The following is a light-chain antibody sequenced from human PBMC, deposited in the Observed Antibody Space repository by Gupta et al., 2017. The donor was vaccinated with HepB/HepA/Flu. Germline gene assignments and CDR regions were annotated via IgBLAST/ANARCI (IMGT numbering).Light chain of an antibody. CDR3: QQDGSSPHR. CDR2: GAS. J-gene: IGKJ5*01. Sequence: EIVLTQSPGTLSLSPGERATLSCRASQSVSSSYLAWYQQKPGQAPRLLIYGASSRATGIPDRFSGSGSGTDFTLTISRLEPEDFAVYYCQQDGSSPHRFGQGTLLEIK. CDR1: QSVSSSY. V-gene: IGKV3-20*01.